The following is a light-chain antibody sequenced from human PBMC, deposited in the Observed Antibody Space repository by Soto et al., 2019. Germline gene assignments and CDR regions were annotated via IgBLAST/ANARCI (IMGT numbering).Light chain of an antibody. CDR3: QQYDTSPLT. Sequence: EIVMTQSPPTLSVSPGERATLSCRASQSVSGSYLAWYQQKPGQAPRLLIYGTSSRATGIPDRFSGSGSGTDFTLTISRLEPEDFAVYYCQQYDTSPLTFGGGTKVDIK. J-gene: IGKJ4*01. CDR1: QSVSGSY. V-gene: IGKV3-20*01. CDR2: GTS.